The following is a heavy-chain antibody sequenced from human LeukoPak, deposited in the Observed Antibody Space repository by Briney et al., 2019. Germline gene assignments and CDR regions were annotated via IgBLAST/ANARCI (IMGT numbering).Heavy chain of an antibody. CDR1: GYTFTGYY. CDR2: ISAYNGNT. J-gene: IGHJ4*02. D-gene: IGHD6-6*01. Sequence: GASVKVSCKASGYTFTGYYMHWVRQAPGQGLEWMGWISAYNGNTNYAQKLQGRVTMTTDTSTSTAYMELRSLRSDDTAVYYCARSELVRGGAFDYWGQGTLVTVSS. V-gene: IGHV1-18*04. CDR3: ARSELVRGGAFDY.